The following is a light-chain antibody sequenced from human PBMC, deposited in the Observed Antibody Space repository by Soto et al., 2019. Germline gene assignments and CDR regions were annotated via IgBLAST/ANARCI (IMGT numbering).Light chain of an antibody. V-gene: IGKV3-15*01. J-gene: IGKJ1*01. Sequence: SQSPSPLSVSTGERATLSCRASQSVSSNLAWYQQKPGQAPRLLIYGASTRATGIPARFSGSGSGTEFTLTISSLQSEDFAVYYCHQYDISPWTFGQGTKV. CDR1: QSVSSN. CDR2: GAS. CDR3: HQYDISPWT.